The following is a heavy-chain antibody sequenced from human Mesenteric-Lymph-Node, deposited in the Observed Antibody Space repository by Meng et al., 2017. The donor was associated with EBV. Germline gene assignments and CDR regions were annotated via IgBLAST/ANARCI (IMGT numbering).Heavy chain of an antibody. D-gene: IGHD6-19*01. J-gene: IGHJ4*02. V-gene: IGHV3-23*04. CDR3: SKAPATVAD. CDR2: ISGSGGSP. Sequence: VQQVESGVVLVVAGPSLSLAWAAAGYTFDKDSMHWVRRAPRQGLEWLSVISGSGGSPDYSGLVRRWPTTFRDHSKHTLYLQRTGPPAEESADNYCSKAPATVADWGQGTLVTVSS. CDR1: GYTFDKDS.